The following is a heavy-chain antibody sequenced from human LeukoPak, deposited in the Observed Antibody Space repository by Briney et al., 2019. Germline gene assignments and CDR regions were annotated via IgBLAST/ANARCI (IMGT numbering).Heavy chain of an antibody. V-gene: IGHV4-34*01. Sequence: PETLSLTCAVYGGSFSAYYWTWIRQPPGKGLEWIGEINHSGSSNYNSSLRSRVTISVDTSYKQFSLRLSSVTAADTAVYYCAPRGDIEHSYVYGKWFDPWGQGTRVTVSS. CDR3: APRGDIEHSYVYGKWFDP. J-gene: IGHJ5*02. D-gene: IGHD5-18*01. CDR2: INHSGSS. CDR1: GGSFSAYY.